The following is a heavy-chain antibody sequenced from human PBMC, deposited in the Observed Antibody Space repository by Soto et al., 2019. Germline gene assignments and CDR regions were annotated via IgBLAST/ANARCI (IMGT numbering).Heavy chain of an antibody. CDR3: ARGGGSPYHDHEFDY. V-gene: IGHV4-59*11. J-gene: IGHJ4*02. D-gene: IGHD2-2*01. CDR2: IYYRGTT. Sequence: PSETLSLTLCVSGVSTSNHYWTWIRKPPGQGPEWIGCIYYRGTTNYNASFNSRVTISVDTSKNQFSLKLTSVTTADTAVYYCARGGGSPYHDHEFDYWGQGILVTVS. CDR1: GVSTSNHY.